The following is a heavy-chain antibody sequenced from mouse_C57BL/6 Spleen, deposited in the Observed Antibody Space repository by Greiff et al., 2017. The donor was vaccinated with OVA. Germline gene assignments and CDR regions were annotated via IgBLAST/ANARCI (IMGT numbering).Heavy chain of an antibody. CDR3: ASSHYYGSSPYYFDY. CDR1: GYTFTSYW. Sequence: QVQLKQPGTELVKPGASVKLSCKASGYTFTSYWMHWVKQRPGQGLEWIGNINPSNGGTNYNEKFKSKATLTVDKSSSTAYMQLSSLTSEDSAVYYCASSHYYGSSPYYFDYWGQGTTLTVSS. J-gene: IGHJ2*01. D-gene: IGHD1-1*01. V-gene: IGHV1-53*01. CDR2: INPSNGGT.